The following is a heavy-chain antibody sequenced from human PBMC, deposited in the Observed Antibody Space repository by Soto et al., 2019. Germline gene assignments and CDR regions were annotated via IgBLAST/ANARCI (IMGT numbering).Heavy chain of an antibody. CDR1: GYSFTSYW. D-gene: IGHD5-18*01. J-gene: IGHJ4*02. Sequence: PGESLKISCQVSGYSFTSYWIGWVRQMPGKGLEWMGIIYPIDSDTRYSPSFQGQVTISADRSINTAYLQWSSLKASDTAIYYCARQGYSFGYQYFDFWGPGTVVPVSS. V-gene: IGHV5-51*01. CDR3: ARQGYSFGYQYFDF. CDR2: IYPIDSDT.